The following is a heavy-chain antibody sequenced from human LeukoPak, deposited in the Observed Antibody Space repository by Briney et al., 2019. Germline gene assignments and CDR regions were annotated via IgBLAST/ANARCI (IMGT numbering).Heavy chain of an antibody. CDR2: INPNSGGT. Sequence: ASVKVSCKASGYTFTGYYMHWVRQAPGQGLEWMGWINPNSGGTNYAQKFQGRVTMTRDTSISTAYMELSRLRSDDTAVYYCARAHPYSGYDSNHAFDIWGQGSMVTVSS. D-gene: IGHD5-12*01. J-gene: IGHJ3*02. CDR1: GYTFTGYY. CDR3: ARAHPYSGYDSNHAFDI. V-gene: IGHV1-2*02.